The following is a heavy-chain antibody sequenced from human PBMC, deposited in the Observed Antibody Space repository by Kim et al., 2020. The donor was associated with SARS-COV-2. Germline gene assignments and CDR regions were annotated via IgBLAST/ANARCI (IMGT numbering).Heavy chain of an antibody. CDR1: GFTFSNYA. V-gene: IGHV3-64D*06. Sequence: GGSLRLSCSASGFTFSNYAMYWVRQAPGKGLQFVSTISSIGDSPYYADSVKGRFTISRDNSKNTLYLQMSSLRVEDTAIYYCVKLEFDFWSDYHQYFDYWGQGALVTVSP. CDR3: VKLEFDFWSDYHQYFDY. D-gene: IGHD3-3*01. CDR2: ISSIGDSP. J-gene: IGHJ4*02.